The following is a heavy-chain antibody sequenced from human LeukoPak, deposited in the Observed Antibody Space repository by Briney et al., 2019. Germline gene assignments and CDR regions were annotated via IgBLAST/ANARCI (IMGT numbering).Heavy chain of an antibody. J-gene: IGHJ6*02. D-gene: IGHD2-15*01. CDR2: IVVGSGNT. CDR1: GFTFTSSA. V-gene: IGHV1-58*02. CDR3: AAALVVAATRYYYYGMDV. Sequence: GASVKVSCKASGFTFTSSAMQWVRQARGQRLEWIGWIVVGSGNTNYAQKFQERVTITRDMSTSTAYMELSSLRSEDTAVYYCAAALVVAATRYYYYGMDVWGQGTTATVSS.